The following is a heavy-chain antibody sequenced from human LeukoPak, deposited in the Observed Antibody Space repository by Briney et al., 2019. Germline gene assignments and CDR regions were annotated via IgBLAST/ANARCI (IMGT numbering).Heavy chain of an antibody. CDR2: IYHSGST. V-gene: IGHV4-4*02. Sequence: PGGSLRLSCAASDFIFSVYWMTWVRQAPGRGLEWIGEIYHSGSTNYNPSLKSRVTISVDKSKNQFSLKLSSVTAADTAVYYCARALGYQLSRFDPWGQGTLVTVSS. CDR3: ARALGYQLSRFDP. CDR1: DFIFSVYW. D-gene: IGHD2-2*01. J-gene: IGHJ5*02.